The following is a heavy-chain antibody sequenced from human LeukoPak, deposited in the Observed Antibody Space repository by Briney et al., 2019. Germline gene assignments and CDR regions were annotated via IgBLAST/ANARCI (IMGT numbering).Heavy chain of an antibody. CDR1: GFTFSSYE. J-gene: IGHJ4*02. D-gene: IGHD3-16*01. CDR2: ISSSGSTI. Sequence: GGSLRLSCAASGFTFSSYEMNWVRQAPGKGLEWVSYISSSGSTIYYADSVKGRFTISRDNAKNSLYLQMNSLRAEDTAVYYCARDRILGLRPTYLDYWGQGTLVTVSS. CDR3: ARDRILGLRPTYLDY. V-gene: IGHV3-48*03.